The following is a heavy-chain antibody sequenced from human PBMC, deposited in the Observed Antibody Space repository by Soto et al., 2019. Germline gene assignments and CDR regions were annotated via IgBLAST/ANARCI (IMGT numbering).Heavy chain of an antibody. CDR1: GFTFSSYA. D-gene: IGHD3-9*01. J-gene: IGHJ4*02. CDR2: ISYDGSNK. CDR3: ARDLGTWFLPHFDC. Sequence: GGSLRLSCAASGFTFSSYAMHWVRQAPGKGLEWVAVISYDGSNKYYADSVKGRFTISRDNSKNTLYLQMNSLRAEDTAVYYCARDLGTWFLPHFDCWGQGTLVTVSS. V-gene: IGHV3-30-3*01.